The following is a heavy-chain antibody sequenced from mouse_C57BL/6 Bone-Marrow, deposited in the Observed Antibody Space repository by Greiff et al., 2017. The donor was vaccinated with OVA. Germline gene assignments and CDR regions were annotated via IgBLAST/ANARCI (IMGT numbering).Heavy chain of an antibody. V-gene: IGHV3-6*01. CDR2: ISYDGSN. D-gene: IGHD1-1*01. CDR1: GYSITSGYY. Sequence: VQLKESGPGLVKPSQSLSLTCSVTGYSITSGYYWNWIRQFPGNKLEWMGYISYDGSNNYNPSLKNRISITRDTSKNQFFLKLNSVTTEDTATYYCARAFIGDYFDYWGQGTTLTVSS. CDR3: ARAFIGDYFDY. J-gene: IGHJ2*01.